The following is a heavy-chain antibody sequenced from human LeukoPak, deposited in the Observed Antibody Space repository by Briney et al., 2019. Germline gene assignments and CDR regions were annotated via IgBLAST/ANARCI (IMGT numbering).Heavy chain of an antibody. J-gene: IGHJ4*02. Sequence: GGSLRLSCAASGFTFNVYSMNWVRQAPGKGLEWVSFISSSLDSNIYYADSVKGRFTISRDNAKNSLYLQMNSLRAEDTAVYYCARDHDSSSCPYFDYWGQGTLVTVSS. D-gene: IGHD6-13*01. CDR3: ARDHDSSSCPYFDY. V-gene: IGHV3-48*01. CDR2: ISSSLDSNI. CDR1: GFTFNVYS.